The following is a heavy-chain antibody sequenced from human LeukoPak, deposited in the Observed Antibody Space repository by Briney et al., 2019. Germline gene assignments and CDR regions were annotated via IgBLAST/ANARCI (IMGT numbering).Heavy chain of an antibody. CDR2: IRSKASSYAT. CDR3: ARGGRGRPFDY. CDR1: GFTFSGSA. V-gene: IGHV3-73*01. Sequence: GGSLRLSCAASGFTFSGSAMHWVRQASGKGLEWVGRIRSKASSYATAYAASVKGRFTISRDDSKNTAYLQMSSLKTEDTAVYYCARGGRGRPFDYWGQGVLVIVSS. D-gene: IGHD3-16*01. J-gene: IGHJ4*02.